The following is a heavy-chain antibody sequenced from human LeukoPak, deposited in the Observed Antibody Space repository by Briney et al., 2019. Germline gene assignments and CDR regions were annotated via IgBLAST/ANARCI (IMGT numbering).Heavy chain of an antibody. D-gene: IGHD4-23*01. V-gene: IGHV1-69*13. J-gene: IGHJ4*02. CDR2: IIPIFGTA. CDR1: GGTFSSYA. CDR3: ARERGYGGNPRYFDY. Sequence: SVKVSCKASGGTFSSYAISWVRQAPGQGLEWMGGIIPIFGTANYAQKFQGRVTITADESTSTAYMELSSLRSEDTAVYYCARERGYGGNPRYFDYWGQGTLVTVSS.